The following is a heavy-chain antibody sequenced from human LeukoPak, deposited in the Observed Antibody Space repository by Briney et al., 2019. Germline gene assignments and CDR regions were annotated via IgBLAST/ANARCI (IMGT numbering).Heavy chain of an antibody. D-gene: IGHD3-10*01. J-gene: IGHJ6*03. V-gene: IGHV1-8*01. CDR3: ARIGGDFFYYYMDV. CDR1: GYTLTSHD. CDR2: INPNSGKT. Sequence: GASVKVSCKASGYTLTSHDINWVRQAPGQGLEWMGWINPNSGKTGFAQKFRGRVTLTRNTSISTAYMELSRLRSEDTAVYYCARIGGDFFYYYMDVWGKGTTVTVSS.